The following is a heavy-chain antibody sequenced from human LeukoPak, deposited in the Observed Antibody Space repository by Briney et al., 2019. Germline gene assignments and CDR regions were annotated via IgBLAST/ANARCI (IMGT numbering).Heavy chain of an antibody. V-gene: IGHV4-4*09. CDR1: GGSISSYY. J-gene: IGHJ6*03. CDR3: ARRVSEAGTLGLYYYYMDV. CDR2: IYTSGST. Sequence: SETLSLTCTVSGGSISSYYWSWFRQPPGKGLEWIGYIYTSGSTNYNPSLKSRVTISVDTSKNQFSLKLSSVTAADTAVYYCARRVSEAGTLGLYYYYMDVWGKGTTVTVSS. D-gene: IGHD6-19*01.